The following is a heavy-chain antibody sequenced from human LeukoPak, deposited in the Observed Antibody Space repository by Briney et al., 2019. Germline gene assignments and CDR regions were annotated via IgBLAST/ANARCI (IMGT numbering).Heavy chain of an antibody. CDR2: ISYDGSNK. D-gene: IGHD2-21*02. Sequence: GGSLRLSCAASGFTFSSYAMHWVPQAPGKGLEGVAVISYDGSNKYYADSVKGRFTISRDNSKNTLYLQMNSLRAEDTAVYYCARVEGRHIVVVTAPFDYWGQGTLVTVSS. J-gene: IGHJ4*02. V-gene: IGHV3-30-3*01. CDR3: ARVEGRHIVVVTAPFDY. CDR1: GFTFSSYA.